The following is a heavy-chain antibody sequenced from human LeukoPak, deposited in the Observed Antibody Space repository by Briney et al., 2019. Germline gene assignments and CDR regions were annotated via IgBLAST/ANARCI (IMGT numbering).Heavy chain of an antibody. D-gene: IGHD1-26*01. Sequence: PGGSLRLSCAASGFTFSSYAMHWVRQAPGKGLEWVAVISYDGSNKYYADSVKGRFTISRDNSKNTLYLQMNSLRAEDTAVYYCAKVGGSYASAFDYWGQGTLVTVSS. CDR2: ISYDGSNK. V-gene: IGHV3-30*01. CDR3: AKVGGSYASAFDY. CDR1: GFTFSSYA. J-gene: IGHJ4*02.